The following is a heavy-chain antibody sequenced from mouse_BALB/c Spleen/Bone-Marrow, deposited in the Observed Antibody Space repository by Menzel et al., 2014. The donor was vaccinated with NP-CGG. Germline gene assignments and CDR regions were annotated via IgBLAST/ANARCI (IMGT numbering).Heavy chain of an antibody. V-gene: IGHV2-6*02. CDR2: IWGDGNT. CDR1: GFSLTNYG. CDR3: ARNPYGNYAMDY. J-gene: IGHJ4*01. Sequence: VKLVESGPGLVAPSQSLSITCTVSGFSLTNYGVHWVRQPPGKGLEWLVVIWGDGNTTYNSALKSRLSISKDNSKSQVFLKMNSLQADDTAMYYCARNPYGNYAMDYWGQGTSVTASS. D-gene: IGHD2-10*02.